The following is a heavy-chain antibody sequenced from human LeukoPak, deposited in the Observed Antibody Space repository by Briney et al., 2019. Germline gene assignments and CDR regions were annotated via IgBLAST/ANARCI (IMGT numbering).Heavy chain of an antibody. Sequence: PSETLSLTCTVSGSSISSYYWSWIRQPAGKGLEWIGRIYTSGSTNYNASLKSRVSMSVDTSKNQFSLKLSSVTAADTAVFYCARENSGSYREFDYWGQGTLVTVSS. J-gene: IGHJ4*02. V-gene: IGHV4-4*07. D-gene: IGHD1-26*01. CDR3: ARENSGSYREFDY. CDR1: GSSISSYY. CDR2: IYTSGST.